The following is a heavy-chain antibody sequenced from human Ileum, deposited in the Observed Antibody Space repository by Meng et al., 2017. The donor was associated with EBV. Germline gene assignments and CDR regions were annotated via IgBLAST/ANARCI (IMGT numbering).Heavy chain of an antibody. CDR3: ARAGNGGSYYFTY. CDR2: ISAYNGNT. CDR1: GYTFSNYG. V-gene: IGHV1-18*01. D-gene: IGHD1-26*01. J-gene: IGHJ4*02. Sequence: QIQLVQSGAEGKSPGDYVNGSCKASGYTFSNYGSSWLRQAPGQGLEWMGWISAYNGNTNYAQNLQGRVTMTTDTSTGTAYMEVRSLRSDDTAVYYCARAGNGGSYYFTYWGQGTLVTVSS.